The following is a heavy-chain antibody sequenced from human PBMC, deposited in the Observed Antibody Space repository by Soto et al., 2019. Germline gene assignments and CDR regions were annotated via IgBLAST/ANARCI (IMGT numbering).Heavy chain of an antibody. CDR1: GGSFKSGSYH. J-gene: IGHJ4*02. D-gene: IGHD3-3*01. V-gene: IGHV4-61*01. CDR2: VYHTGRT. CDR3: ARDFAFFDS. Sequence: QVLLQESGPRLVKPSETLSLTCTVSGGSFKSGSYHWSWIRQPPGKGLEWIGYVYHTGRTSYHPSLKGRVSISMDESKSQFSLDLDSVTAADTAVYFCARDFAFFDSWGQGMLVTVSS.